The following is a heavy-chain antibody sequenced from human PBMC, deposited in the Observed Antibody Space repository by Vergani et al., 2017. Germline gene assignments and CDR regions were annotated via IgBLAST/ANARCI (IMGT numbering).Heavy chain of an antibody. Sequence: QVQLVQSGAEVKKPGASVKVSCKASGYTFTSYGISWVRQAPGQGLEWMGWISAYNGNTNYAQKLQGRVTMTTDTSTSTAYMELRSLRSDDTAVYYCARDERDYYDSSGSSPFDYWGQGTLVTVSS. CDR1: GYTFTSYG. J-gene: IGHJ4*02. D-gene: IGHD3-22*01. V-gene: IGHV1-18*01. CDR3: ARDERDYYDSSGSSPFDY. CDR2: ISAYNGNT.